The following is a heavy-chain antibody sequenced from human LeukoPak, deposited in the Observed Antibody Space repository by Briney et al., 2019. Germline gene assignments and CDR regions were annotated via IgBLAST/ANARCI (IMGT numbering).Heavy chain of an antibody. CDR2: ISGSGGST. Sequence: GGSLRLSCTASGFTFGDYAMSWVRQAPGKGLEWVSAISGSGGSTYYADSVKGRFTISRDNSKNTLYLQMNSLRAEDTAVYYCAKDSYSGSYYYFDYWGQGTLVTVSS. CDR3: AKDSYSGSYYYFDY. CDR1: GFTFGDYA. V-gene: IGHV3-23*01. J-gene: IGHJ4*02. D-gene: IGHD1-26*01.